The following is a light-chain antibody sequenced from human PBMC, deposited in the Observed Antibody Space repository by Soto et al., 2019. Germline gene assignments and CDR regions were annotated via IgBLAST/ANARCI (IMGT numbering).Light chain of an antibody. CDR3: QQYNDHWT. J-gene: IGKJ1*01. V-gene: IGKV1-5*03. CDR1: QSISSW. Sequence: DIQMTQSPSTLSASVGDRVTITCRASQSISSWLAWHQQKPGKAPKLLIYKASSLESGVPSRFSGSGSGREFTVAISSLEPDDSASYYCQQYNDHWTFGQWTKVEIK. CDR2: KAS.